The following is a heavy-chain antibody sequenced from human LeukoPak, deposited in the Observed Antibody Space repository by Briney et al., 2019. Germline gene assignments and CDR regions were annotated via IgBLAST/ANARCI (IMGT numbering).Heavy chain of an antibody. CDR3: ARGHTTTGYYFDY. D-gene: IGHD4-17*01. V-gene: IGHV3-23*01. Sequence: GGSLRLSCAASGFTFSSFATSWVRQAPGKGLEWVSGISASGGSTYYADSVKGRFTISRDNSKNTLYLQMNSLRAEDTAVYYCARGHTTTGYYFDYWGQGTLVTVSS. J-gene: IGHJ4*02. CDR1: GFTFSSFA. CDR2: ISASGGST.